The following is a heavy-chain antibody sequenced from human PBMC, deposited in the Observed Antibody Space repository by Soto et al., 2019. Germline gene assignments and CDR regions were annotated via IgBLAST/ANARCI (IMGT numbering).Heavy chain of an antibody. CDR2: IWYDGSNK. Sequence: GGSLRLSCAASGFTFSSYGMHWVRQAPGKGLEWVAVIWYDGSNKYYADSVKGRFTISRDNSKNTLYLQMNSLRAEDTAVYYCARDPYGDYYNYYYGMDVWGQGTTVTVS. CDR1: GFTFSSYG. J-gene: IGHJ6*02. D-gene: IGHD4-17*01. V-gene: IGHV3-33*01. CDR3: ARDPYGDYYNYYYGMDV.